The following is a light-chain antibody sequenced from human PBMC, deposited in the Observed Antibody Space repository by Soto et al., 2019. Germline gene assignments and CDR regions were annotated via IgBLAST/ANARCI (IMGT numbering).Light chain of an antibody. Sequence: EIVLTQSPATLSLSPGERATLSCRASQSVSSYLAWYQQKPGQAPRLLIYDASNRAAGIPARFRGSGSGTDFTLTIRRLEPEDFAVYYCQQRSNWLTFGGGTKVEIK. V-gene: IGKV3-11*01. CDR2: DAS. J-gene: IGKJ4*01. CDR3: QQRSNWLT. CDR1: QSVSSY.